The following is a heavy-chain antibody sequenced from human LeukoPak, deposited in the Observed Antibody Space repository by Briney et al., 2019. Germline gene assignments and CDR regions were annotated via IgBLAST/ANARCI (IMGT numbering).Heavy chain of an antibody. CDR3: ARALDFWSGYGWLGAFDI. CDR1: GFTFSSYA. V-gene: IGHV3-23*01. J-gene: IGHJ3*02. Sequence: GGSLRLSCAASGFTFSSYAMSWVRQAPGKGLEWVSAISGSGGSTYYADSVKGRFTISRDNSKNTLYLQMNSLRAEDTAVYYCARALDFWSGYGWLGAFDIWGQGTMVTVSS. D-gene: IGHD3-3*01. CDR2: ISGSGGST.